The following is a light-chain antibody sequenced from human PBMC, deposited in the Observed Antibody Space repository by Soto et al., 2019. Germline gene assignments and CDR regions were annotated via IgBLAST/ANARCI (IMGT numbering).Light chain of an antibody. CDR2: GAS. Sequence: EVVLTQSPGTLSLSPGERATLSCRASQSVANNYLAWYQQKPGQAPRLLLYGASSRATGIPDRFSGSGSGTDLPLTISRLEPEDFSVYYCQEYGGSPLVTFGGGTKVEIK. J-gene: IGKJ4*01. V-gene: IGKV3-20*01. CDR3: QEYGGSPLVT. CDR1: QSVANNY.